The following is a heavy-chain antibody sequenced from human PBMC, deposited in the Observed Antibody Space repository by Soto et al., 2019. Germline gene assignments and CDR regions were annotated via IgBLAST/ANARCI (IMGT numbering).Heavy chain of an antibody. V-gene: IGHV3-53*01. CDR3: ARERRDTSTNGGVALDY. CDR2: IYSGTT. CDR1: GLSVSDNY. J-gene: IGHJ4*02. Sequence: EVQLVESGGGLVQPGGSLRLSCAASGLSVSDNYLSWLRQAPGMGLEWVSVIYSGTTYYADSVKGRFTNSRDISKNTVGLQMNSLKAEDTALYYCARERRDTSTNGGVALDYWGQGTLVTVSS. D-gene: IGHD2-8*01.